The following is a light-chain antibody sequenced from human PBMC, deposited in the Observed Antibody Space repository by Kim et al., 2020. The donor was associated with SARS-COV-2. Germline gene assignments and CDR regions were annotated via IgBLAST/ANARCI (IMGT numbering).Light chain of an antibody. CDR1: SSDVGGYNY. J-gene: IGLJ1*01. Sequence: QSALTQPRSVSGSPGQSVTISCTGTSSDVGGYNYVSWYQQQPGKAPKLMIYDVSKRRSGVPDRFSGSTSGNTASLTISGLQTEDEADYYCCSYTGSYTLVFGTGPNVTFL. V-gene: IGLV2-11*01. CDR2: DVS. CDR3: CSYTGSYTLV.